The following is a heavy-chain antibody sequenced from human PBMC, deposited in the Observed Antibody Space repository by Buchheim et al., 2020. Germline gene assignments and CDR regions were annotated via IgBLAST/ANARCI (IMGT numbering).Heavy chain of an antibody. Sequence: EVQLLESGGALVQPGGSLRLSCAASGFTFGSYAMIWVRQAPGKGLEWVSAISSTGGSTYYAGSVKGRFAISRDNSKNTLYLQMNSLRADDTAVFHCAKGLVVAGTNSYYFAMDVWGQGTT. CDR3: AKGLVVAGTNSYYFAMDV. CDR1: GFTFGSYA. J-gene: IGHJ6*02. V-gene: IGHV3-23*01. D-gene: IGHD6-19*01. CDR2: ISSTGGST.